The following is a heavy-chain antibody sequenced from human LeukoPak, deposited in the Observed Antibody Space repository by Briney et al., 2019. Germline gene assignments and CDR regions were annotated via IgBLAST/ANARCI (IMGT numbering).Heavy chain of an antibody. Sequence: GGSLRLSCAASGFTFSSYAMSWVRQAPGKGLEWVSAISGSGGSTYYADSVKGRFTISRDNSKNTLYLQMNILRAEDTAVYYCARPQGGNYNGGFDYWGQGTLVTVSA. J-gene: IGHJ4*02. V-gene: IGHV3-23*01. CDR3: ARPQGGNYNGGFDY. D-gene: IGHD1-26*01. CDR1: GFTFSSYA. CDR2: ISGSGGST.